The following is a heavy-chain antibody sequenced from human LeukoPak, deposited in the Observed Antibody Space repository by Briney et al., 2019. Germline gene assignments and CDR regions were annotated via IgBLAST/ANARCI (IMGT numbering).Heavy chain of an antibody. CDR3: VKFTGGVY. V-gene: IGHV3-7*03. J-gene: IGHJ4*02. CDR1: GLTFSDQW. D-gene: IGHD1-1*01. Sequence: PGGSLRLSCMISGLTFSDQWLAWVRQPPGKGLEWVADIKQDGSAKFHVASVKGRFTISRDNAKNSLYLQMNSLRAEDTALYYCVKFTGGVYWGQGSLVTVSS. CDR2: IKQDGSAK.